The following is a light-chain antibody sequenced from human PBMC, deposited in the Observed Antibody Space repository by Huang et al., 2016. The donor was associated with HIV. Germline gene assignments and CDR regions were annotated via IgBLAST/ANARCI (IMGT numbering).Light chain of an antibody. CDR1: QSVYSN. Sequence: EIVMTQSPATLSVSPGERATLSCRASQSVYSNLAWYQQKPGQAPRLLIYGALTRGTGIPARFSASVSGTEFTLTISGLQSEDFAVYYCQQYNSWPRTFGQGTWVEIK. CDR3: QQYNSWPRT. J-gene: IGKJ1*01. V-gene: IGKV3-15*01. CDR2: GAL.